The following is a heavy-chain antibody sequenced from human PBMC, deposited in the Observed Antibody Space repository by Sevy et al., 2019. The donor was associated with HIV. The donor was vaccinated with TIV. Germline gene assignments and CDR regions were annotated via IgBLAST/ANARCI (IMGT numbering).Heavy chain of an antibody. CDR3: AREVGGFNWRPYYFDS. D-gene: IGHD3-3*01. CDR2: IKQDESET. Sequence: GGSLRLSCEASGFTFTDYWMRWVRQTPESGLEWVATIKQDESETYYVDSVKGRFAISRDNGKNSVSLQMNGLRVEDTALYYCAREVGGFNWRPYYFDSWGQGTLVTVSS. CDR1: GFTFTDYW. V-gene: IGHV3-7*01. J-gene: IGHJ4*02.